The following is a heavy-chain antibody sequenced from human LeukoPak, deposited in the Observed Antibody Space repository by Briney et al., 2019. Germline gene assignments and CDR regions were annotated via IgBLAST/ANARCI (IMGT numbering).Heavy chain of an antibody. Sequence: GGSLRLSCAASGFTFSTYSMHWVRQAPGKGLEWVALISYDGTNKYYADSVKGRFTISRDNSKNTLYQQMNSLRAEDTAVYYCAKDHSKIQPFDYWGQGTLVTVSS. CDR1: GFTFSTYS. V-gene: IGHV3-30-3*01. CDR2: ISYDGTNK. J-gene: IGHJ4*02. CDR3: AKDHSKIQPFDY. D-gene: IGHD5-18*01.